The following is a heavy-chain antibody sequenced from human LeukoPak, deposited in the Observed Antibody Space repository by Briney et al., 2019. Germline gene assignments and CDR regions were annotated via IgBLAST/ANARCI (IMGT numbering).Heavy chain of an antibody. CDR1: GYTFTSYG. Sequence: GASVKVSCEASGYTFTSYGISWVRQAPGQGLEWMGRIIPIFGTANYAQKFQGRVTITTDESTSTAYMELSSLRSEDTAVYYCASSYSSAPYWGQGTLVTVSS. J-gene: IGHJ4*02. D-gene: IGHD6-19*01. CDR2: IIPIFGTA. CDR3: ASSYSSAPY. V-gene: IGHV1-69*05.